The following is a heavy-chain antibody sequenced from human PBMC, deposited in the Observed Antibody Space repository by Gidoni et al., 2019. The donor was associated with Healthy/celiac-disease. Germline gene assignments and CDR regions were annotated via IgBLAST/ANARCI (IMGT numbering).Heavy chain of an antibody. Sequence: QLQLQESGPGLVKPSATLSLTCTVAGGSISSSSYYWGWIRQPPGKGLEWIGSIYYSGSTYYNPSLKSRVTISVDTSKNQFSLKLSSVTAADTAVYYCARHSIYYYDRGAEYFQHWGQGTLVTVSS. CDR1: GGSISSSSYY. CDR3: ARHSIYYYDRGAEYFQH. CDR2: IYYSGST. J-gene: IGHJ1*01. D-gene: IGHD3-22*01. V-gene: IGHV4-39*01.